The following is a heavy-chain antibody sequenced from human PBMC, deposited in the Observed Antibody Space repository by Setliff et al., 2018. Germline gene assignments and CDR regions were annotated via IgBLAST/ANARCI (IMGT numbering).Heavy chain of an antibody. J-gene: IGHJ4*02. CDR3: ASATGY. CDR1: GFSFSNYW. CDR2: INSDGSST. V-gene: IGHV3-74*01. Sequence: PGGSLRLSCAASGFSFSNYWMHWVRQAPGKGLVWVSRINSDGSSTNYADSVKGQFTVSRDNAKTSLYLLMNSLRADDTAVYFCASATGYWGQGILVTVS.